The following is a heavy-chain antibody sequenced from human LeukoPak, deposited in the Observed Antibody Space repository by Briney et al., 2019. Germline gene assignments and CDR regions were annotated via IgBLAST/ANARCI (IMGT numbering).Heavy chain of an antibody. J-gene: IGHJ6*02. CDR3: ARAGGIAAAGIRRSYYYGMDV. D-gene: IGHD6-13*01. CDR1: GYTFTGYY. CDR2: INPNSGGT. V-gene: IGHV1-2*02. Sequence: ASVKVPCKASGYTFTGYYMHWVRQAPGQGLEWMGWINPNSGGTNYAQKFQGRVTMTRDTSISTAYMELSRLRSDDTAVYYCARAGGIAAAGIRRSYYYGMDVWGQGTTVTVSS.